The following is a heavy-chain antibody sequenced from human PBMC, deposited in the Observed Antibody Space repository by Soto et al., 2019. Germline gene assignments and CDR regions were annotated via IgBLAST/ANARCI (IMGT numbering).Heavy chain of an antibody. J-gene: IGHJ3*02. CDR1: GYTFSSYA. V-gene: IGHV3-30-3*01. CDR3: ASSERGYSSGRDAFDI. Sequence: LRLSCAASGYTFSSYAMHWVRQAPGKGLEWVAVISYDGSNKYYADSVKGRFTISRDNSKNTLYLQMNSLRAEDTAVYYCASSERGYSSGRDAFDIWGQGTMVTVSS. CDR2: ISYDGSNK. D-gene: IGHD6-19*01.